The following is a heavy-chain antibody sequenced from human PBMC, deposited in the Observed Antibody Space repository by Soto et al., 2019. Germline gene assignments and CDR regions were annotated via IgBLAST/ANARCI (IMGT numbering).Heavy chain of an antibody. V-gene: IGHV3-23*01. CDR1: GFTFNNYA. Sequence: EVQLLESGGGLVQPGGSLRLSCAASGFTFNNYAMSWVRQAPGKGQEGVSAISGGGDTTAYADSVRGRFTVSRDGSKNTLYMQMNSLRAEDTAVYYSATGRGGSGSLTPRVDFWGQGTLVTVSS. D-gene: IGHD3-10*01. CDR3: ATGRGGSGSLTPRVDF. J-gene: IGHJ4*02. CDR2: ISGGGDTT.